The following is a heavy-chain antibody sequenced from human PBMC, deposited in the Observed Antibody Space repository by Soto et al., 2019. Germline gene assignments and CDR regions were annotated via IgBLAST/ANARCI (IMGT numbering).Heavy chain of an antibody. CDR1: GFTVISNY. CDR3: ARERDGHNPNWFDL. J-gene: IGHJ5*02. Sequence: EVQVVETGGGLIQPGGSVRLSCAVSGFTVISNYMSWVRQPPGKGPEWVSDIYSGGSTYYADSVKGRFTISRDNSKNTLYLQMNSLRAEDTAVYYCARERDGHNPNWFDLWGQGTLVTVSS. V-gene: IGHV3-53*02. CDR2: IYSGGST. D-gene: IGHD2-8*01.